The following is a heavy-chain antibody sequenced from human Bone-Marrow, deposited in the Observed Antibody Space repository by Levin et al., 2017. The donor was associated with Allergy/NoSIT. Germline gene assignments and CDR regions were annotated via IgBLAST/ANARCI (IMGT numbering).Heavy chain of an antibody. CDR2: IYSGGST. CDR3: ARDRPRTMVRGVILTKFDY. D-gene: IGHD3-10*01. CDR1: GFTVSSNY. J-gene: IGHJ4*02. Sequence: LSLTCAASGFTVSSNYMSWVRQAPGKGLEWVSVIYSGGSTYYADSVKGRFTISRDNSKNTLYLQMNSLRAEDTAVYYCARDRPRTMVRGVILTKFDYWGQGTLVTVSS. V-gene: IGHV3-53*01.